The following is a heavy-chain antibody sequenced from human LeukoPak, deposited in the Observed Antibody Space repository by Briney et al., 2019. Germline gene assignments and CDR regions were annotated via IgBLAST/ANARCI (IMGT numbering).Heavy chain of an antibody. J-gene: IGHJ4*02. V-gene: IGHV4-39*01. CDR1: GGSISGAGYS. CDR2: VYYSGNT. CDR3: ARRPGGYYGLGSRLDN. Sequence: PSVTLSLTCTVSGGSISGAGYSWGWIRQPPGKGLEWIGSVYYSGNTDYNPSLKSRLTMSVDTTKNQFLLRLRSVTAADTAVYYCARRPGGYYGLGSRLDNWGQGTLVTVSS. D-gene: IGHD3-10*01.